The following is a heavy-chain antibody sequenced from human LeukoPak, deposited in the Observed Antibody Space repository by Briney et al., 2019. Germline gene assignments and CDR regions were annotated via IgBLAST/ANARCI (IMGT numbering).Heavy chain of an antibody. CDR2: IIPVVGVA. CDR1: GGTFSSYA. D-gene: IGHD6-25*01. V-gene: IGHV1-69*04. CDR3: ARVFLGGDAFDI. Sequence: GASVKVSCKASGGTFSSYAVSWVRQAPGQGLEWMGRIIPVVGVANHAQKFQARVTITADKSTGTAYMELSSLRSEDTAVYFCARVFLGGDAFDIWGQGTMVTVYS. J-gene: IGHJ3*02.